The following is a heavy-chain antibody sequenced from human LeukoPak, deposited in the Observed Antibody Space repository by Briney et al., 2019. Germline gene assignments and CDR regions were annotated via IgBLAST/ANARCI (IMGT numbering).Heavy chain of an antibody. V-gene: IGHV4-38-2*02. Sequence: TSETLSLTCTVSGYSISSGYYWGWIRQPPGKGLEWIGSIYHSGSTYYNPSLKSRVTISVDTSKNQFSLKLSSVTAADTAVYYCARVTENYYYYYMDVWGKGTTVTVSS. D-gene: IGHD2/OR15-2a*01. J-gene: IGHJ6*03. CDR3: ARVTENYYYYYMDV. CDR2: IYHSGST. CDR1: GYSISSGYY.